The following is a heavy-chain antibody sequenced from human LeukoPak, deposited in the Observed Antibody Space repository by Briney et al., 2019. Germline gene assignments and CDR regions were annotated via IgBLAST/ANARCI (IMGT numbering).Heavy chain of an antibody. CDR3: ARDFRRLRWEESPRPEYFQH. Sequence: GGSLRLSCAASGFSFSSYAMNWVRQAPGKGLEWVSYISSSGSTIYYADSVKGRFTVFRDNAKNSLYLQMNSLRAEDTAVYYCARDFRRLRWEESPRPEYFQHWGQGTLVTVSS. CDR2: ISSSGSTI. D-gene: IGHD4-23*01. V-gene: IGHV3-48*03. J-gene: IGHJ1*01. CDR1: GFSFSSYA.